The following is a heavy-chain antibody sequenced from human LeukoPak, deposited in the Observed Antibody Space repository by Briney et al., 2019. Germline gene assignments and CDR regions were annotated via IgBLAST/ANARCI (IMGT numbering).Heavy chain of an antibody. CDR1: GGTFSSYA. CDR3: AGCPGPYSYGSDLGCYFDY. Sequence: GASVKVSCKASGGTFSSYAISWVRQAPGQGLEWMGRIIPILGIANYAQKFQGRVTITADKSTSTAYMELSSLRSEDTAVYYCAGCPGPYSYGSDLGCYFDYWGQGTLVTVSS. D-gene: IGHD5-18*01. V-gene: IGHV1-69*04. J-gene: IGHJ4*02. CDR2: IIPILGIA.